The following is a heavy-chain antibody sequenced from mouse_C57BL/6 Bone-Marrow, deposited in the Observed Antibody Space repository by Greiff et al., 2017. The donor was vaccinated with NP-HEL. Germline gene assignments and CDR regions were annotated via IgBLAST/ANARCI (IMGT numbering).Heavy chain of an antibody. Sequence: VQLQQSGPELVKPGASVKIPCKASGYTFTDYNMDWVKQSHGKSLEWIRDINPNNGGTIYNQKFKGKATLTVDKSSSTAYMELRSLTSEDTAVYYCAREVYYYGSSHWYFDVWGTGTTVTVSS. CDR2: INPNNGGT. D-gene: IGHD1-1*01. CDR1: GYTFTDYN. V-gene: IGHV1-18*01. J-gene: IGHJ1*03. CDR3: AREVYYYGSSHWYFDV.